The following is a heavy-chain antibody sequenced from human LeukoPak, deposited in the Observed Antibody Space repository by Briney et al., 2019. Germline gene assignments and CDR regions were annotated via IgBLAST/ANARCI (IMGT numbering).Heavy chain of an antibody. CDR2: LYYSGSA. V-gene: IGHV4-39*01. CDR1: GGSISSPNSY. D-gene: IGHD2-21*01. Sequence: SETLSLTCTVSGGSISSPNSYWGWIRQPPGKGLEWIASLYYSGSACHSPSLKSRVTISVDRSKNQFSLKLYSVTAADSAVYYCARHVYCGGNCYRDDYYYYIDVWGTGTTVTVSS. CDR3: ARHVYCGGNCYRDDYYYYIDV. J-gene: IGHJ6*03.